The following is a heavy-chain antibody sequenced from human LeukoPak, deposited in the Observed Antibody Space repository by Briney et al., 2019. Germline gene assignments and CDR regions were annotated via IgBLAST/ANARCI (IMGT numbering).Heavy chain of an antibody. J-gene: IGHJ4*02. D-gene: IGHD3-22*01. CDR2: IWYDGSNK. CDR3: ARVGYYDSSGYYYD. CDR1: GFTFSSYG. Sequence: GGSLRLSCAASGFTFSSYGMHWVRQAPGKGLEWVAIIWYDGSNKYCADSVKGRFTISRDNSKNTLYLQMNSLRAEDTAVYYCARVGYYDSSGYYYDWGQGTLVTVSS. V-gene: IGHV3-33*01.